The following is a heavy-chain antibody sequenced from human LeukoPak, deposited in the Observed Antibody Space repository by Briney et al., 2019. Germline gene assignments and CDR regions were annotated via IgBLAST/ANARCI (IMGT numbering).Heavy chain of an antibody. J-gene: IGHJ3*02. CDR3: AKGKVGATTTFAFDI. Sequence: GGSLRLSCAASGFTFSSYGMHWVRQAPGKGLEWVAVIWYDGSNKYYADSVKGRFTISRDNAKNSLYLQMNSLRAEDTALYYCAKGKVGATTTFAFDIWGQGTMVTVSS. CDR2: IWYDGSNK. CDR1: GFTFSSYG. D-gene: IGHD1-26*01. V-gene: IGHV3-33*03.